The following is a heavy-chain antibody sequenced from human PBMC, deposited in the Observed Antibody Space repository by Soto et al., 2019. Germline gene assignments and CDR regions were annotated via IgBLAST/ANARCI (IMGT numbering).Heavy chain of an antibody. CDR3: TVFLIFGVANGMDV. Sequence: GGSLRLSCAASGFTFSNAWMNWVRQAPGKGLEWVGRIKSKTDGGTTDYAAPVKGRFTISRDDSKNTLYLQMNSLKTEDTAVYYCTVFLIFGVANGMDVWGQGTTVTVSS. D-gene: IGHD3-3*01. CDR2: IKSKTDGGTT. J-gene: IGHJ6*02. V-gene: IGHV3-15*07. CDR1: GFTFSNAW.